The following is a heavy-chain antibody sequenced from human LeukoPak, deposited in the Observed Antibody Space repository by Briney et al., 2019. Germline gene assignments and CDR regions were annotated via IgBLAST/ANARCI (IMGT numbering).Heavy chain of an antibody. J-gene: IGHJ4*02. CDR3: ARGGWQQLALDY. V-gene: IGHV1-18*01. CDR1: GYSFSSYG. Sequence: ASVKVSCKASGYSFSSYGISWVRQAPGQGLEWMGWISAYNGNTNYAQKLQGRVTMTTDTSTSTAYMELRSLRSDDTAVYNCARGGWQQLALDYWGQGTLVTVSS. D-gene: IGHD6-13*01. CDR2: ISAYNGNT.